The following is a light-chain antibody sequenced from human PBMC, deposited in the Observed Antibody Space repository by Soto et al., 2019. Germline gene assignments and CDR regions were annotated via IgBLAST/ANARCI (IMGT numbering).Light chain of an antibody. Sequence: EIVLTQSPGTLSLSPGERATLSCRARQSVSSSYLAWYQQKPGQAPRLLIYGASSRATGIPDRFSGSGSETDFTLTISRLEPEDFAVYYCQQYGSSPKTFGKGTKVEIK. J-gene: IGKJ1*01. V-gene: IGKV3-20*01. CDR1: QSVSSSY. CDR2: GAS. CDR3: QQYGSSPKT.